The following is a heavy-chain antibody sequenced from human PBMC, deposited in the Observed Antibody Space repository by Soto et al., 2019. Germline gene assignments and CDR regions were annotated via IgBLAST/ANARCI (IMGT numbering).Heavy chain of an antibody. V-gene: IGHV4-4*02. D-gene: IGHD6-13*01. Sequence: QVQLQESGPGLVKPSGTLSLTCAVSGGSISSSNWWSWVRQPPGKGLEWIGEIYHSGSTNYNPSLKSRVTISVEKSKNQFSLKLSSVAAADTAVYYCARLRGNIAAGGSYWGQGTLVPVSS. CDR3: ARLRGNIAAGGSY. CDR2: IYHSGST. J-gene: IGHJ4*02. CDR1: GGSISSSNW.